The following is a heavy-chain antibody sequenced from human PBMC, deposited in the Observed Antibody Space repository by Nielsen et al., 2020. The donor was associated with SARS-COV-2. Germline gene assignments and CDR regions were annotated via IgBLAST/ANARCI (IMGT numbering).Heavy chain of an antibody. J-gene: IGHJ3*01. D-gene: IGHD3-10*01. CDR1: GFTFSSYA. V-gene: IGHV3-23*01. Sequence: GGSLRLSCAASGFTFSSYAMAWVRRAPGRGLQRVTGVSSSGGSTYYTDSVKGRFTISRDNSKNTLYLEKHSLRVEDTAVYYCAKDGVVRGDALDLWGQGTLVTVSS. CDR2: VSSSGGST. CDR3: AKDGVVRGDALDL.